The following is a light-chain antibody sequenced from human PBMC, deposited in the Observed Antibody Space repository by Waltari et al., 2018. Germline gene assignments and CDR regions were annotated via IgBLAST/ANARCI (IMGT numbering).Light chain of an antibody. V-gene: IGLV1-44*01. CDR1: YSNMGTNT. CDR2: SDN. Sequence: SVLTQPPSASGTPGQTVTISCSGRYSNMGTNTVKWYQQLPGTAPKLLIYSDNQRPSGVPDRFSGSKSGTSASLAISGFQSEDEADYYCSTWDDYLSGVVFGEGTKLTVL. CDR3: STWDDYLSGVV. J-gene: IGLJ2*01.